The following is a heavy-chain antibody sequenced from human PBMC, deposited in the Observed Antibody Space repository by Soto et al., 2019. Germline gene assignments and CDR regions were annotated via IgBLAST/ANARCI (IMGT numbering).Heavy chain of an antibody. CDR1: GFSFSTYW. J-gene: IGHJ6*02. V-gene: IGHV3-7*05. CDR3: ARNRRSGFYGPDYWGLDV. Sequence: EVQLVESGGGLVQPGGSLRLSCAASGFSFSTYWMSWVRQAPGTGLEWVANIKRDGSETFYVDSLKGRFTISRDTAQNSLHLQMNSLRAEDTAVYYCARNRRSGFYGPDYWGLDVWGQGTRVTVSS. CDR2: IKRDGSET. D-gene: IGHD6-19*01.